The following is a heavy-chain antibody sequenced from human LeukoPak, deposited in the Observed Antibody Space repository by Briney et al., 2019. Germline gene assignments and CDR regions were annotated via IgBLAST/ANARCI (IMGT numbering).Heavy chain of an antibody. CDR3: ARDRVGDKGYYYMDV. CDR1: GFTFSNFG. V-gene: IGHV3-23*01. Sequence: GGTLRLSCAASGFTFSNFGISWVRQAPGKGLEWVSAISDSGDSTYYADSVKGRFTVSRDNSKNTLYLQMNSLRAEDTAVYYCARDRVGDKGYYYMDVWGKGTTVTISS. CDR2: ISDSGDST. D-gene: IGHD2-15*01. J-gene: IGHJ6*03.